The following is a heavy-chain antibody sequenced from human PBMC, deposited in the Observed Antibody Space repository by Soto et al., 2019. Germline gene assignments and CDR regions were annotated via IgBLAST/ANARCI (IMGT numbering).Heavy chain of an antibody. J-gene: IGHJ4*02. CDR2: ISYDGSNK. V-gene: IGHV3-30*18. CDR1: GFTFNTYG. Sequence: LRLSCAASGFTFNTYGTYCGPQAPGKGLECVAAISYDGSNKYEAESVKGGFTICIDNSKNTLYLQMKRLRVENTAVYSCANDIVGYTYGACNYWGQGALVT. CDR3: ANDIVGYTYGACNY. D-gene: IGHD5-18*01.